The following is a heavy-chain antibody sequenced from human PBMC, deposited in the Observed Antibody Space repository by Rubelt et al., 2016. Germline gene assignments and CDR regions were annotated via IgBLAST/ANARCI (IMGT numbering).Heavy chain of an antibody. CDR3: ARDRPSDC. Sequence: QVQLVQSGAEVKKPGASVKVSCKASGYTFTAYYMHWVRQAPGQGLEWMGSINPNTGGTYFAQKSQGRVTMTRDTSISTAYMGLTRLTSDDTAVYYCARDRPSDCWGQGTLVTVSS. V-gene: IGHV1-2*02. CDR2: INPNTGGT. CDR1: GYTFTAYY. J-gene: IGHJ4*02.